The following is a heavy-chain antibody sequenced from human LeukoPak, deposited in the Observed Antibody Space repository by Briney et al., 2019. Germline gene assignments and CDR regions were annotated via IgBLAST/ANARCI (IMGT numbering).Heavy chain of an antibody. Sequence: GASVKVSCKASGYTFTSYGISWVRQAPGQGLEWMGWISAYNGNTNYAQKLQGRVTMTTDTSTSTACMELRSLRSDDTAVYYCARSSTNVRYFDWFDPWGQGTLVTVSS. V-gene: IGHV1-18*04. D-gene: IGHD3-9*01. CDR1: GYTFTSYG. CDR3: ARSSTNVRYFDWFDP. J-gene: IGHJ5*02. CDR2: ISAYNGNT.